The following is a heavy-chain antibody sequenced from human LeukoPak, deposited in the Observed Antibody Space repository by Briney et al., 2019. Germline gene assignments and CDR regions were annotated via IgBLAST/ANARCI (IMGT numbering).Heavy chain of an antibody. CDR3: ARVSGSSVRGQFDY. D-gene: IGHD2-15*01. Sequence: PGGSLRLSCAASGFTFSNYGMHWVRQAPGKGLEWVAVIWYDGSNKYYADSVKGRFTISRDNYKNTLYLQMNSLRVEDTAVYYCARVSGSSVRGQFDYWGQGTLVTVSS. J-gene: IGHJ4*02. CDR2: IWYDGSNK. CDR1: GFTFSNYG. V-gene: IGHV3-33*01.